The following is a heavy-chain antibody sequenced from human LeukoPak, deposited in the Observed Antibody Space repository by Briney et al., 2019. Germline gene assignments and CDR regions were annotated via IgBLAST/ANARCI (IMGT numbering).Heavy chain of an antibody. Sequence: GGSLRLSCVASGFTFASYSMNWVRQPPGRGLEWVSSISGDSTYIYNAGSVKGRFTISRDNAQASLYLQMISLRADDTAVYYCARVSGRLERQSDLDYWGQGTLVIVSS. CDR3: ARVSGRLERQSDLDY. CDR1: GFTFASYS. D-gene: IGHD1-1*01. CDR2: ISGDSTYI. V-gene: IGHV3-21*01. J-gene: IGHJ4*02.